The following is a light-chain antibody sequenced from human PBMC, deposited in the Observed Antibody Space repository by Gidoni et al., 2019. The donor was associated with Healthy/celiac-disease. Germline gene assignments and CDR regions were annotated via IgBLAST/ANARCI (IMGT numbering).Light chain of an antibody. J-gene: IGKJ1*01. CDR1: ESVSSSY. Sequence: EIGLTQSLGTLSLAPGERATLSGRDSESVSSSYLAWYQQKPGQAPRLLIYGASSRATGIPDRFSGSGSGTDFTLTISRLEPEDFAVYYCQQYGSSQWTFXHXTKVEIK. CDR3: QQYGSSQWT. V-gene: IGKV3-20*01. CDR2: GAS.